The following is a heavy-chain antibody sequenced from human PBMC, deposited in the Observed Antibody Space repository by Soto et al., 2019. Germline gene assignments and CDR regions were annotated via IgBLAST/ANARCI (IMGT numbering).Heavy chain of an antibody. V-gene: IGHV1-18*04. J-gene: IGHJ6*02. CDR2: ISAYNGNT. D-gene: IGHD1-1*01. Sequence: QVQLVQSGAEVKKPGASVKVSCKASGYTFTSYGISWARQAPGQGLEWMGWISAYNGNTNYAQKLQGRVTMTTDTSTSTAYMELRSLRSDDTAVYYCARVEIGSNEYYYYGMDVWGQGTTVTVSS. CDR3: ARVEIGSNEYYYYGMDV. CDR1: GYTFTSYG.